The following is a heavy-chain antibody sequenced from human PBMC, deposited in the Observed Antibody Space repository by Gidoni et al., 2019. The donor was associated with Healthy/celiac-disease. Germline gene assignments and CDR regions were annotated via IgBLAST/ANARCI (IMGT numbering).Heavy chain of an antibody. CDR3: AIEGPSIAARPGYYGMDV. D-gene: IGHD6-6*01. V-gene: IGHV1-69*01. CDR1: GGTFSSYA. Sequence: QVQLVQSGAEVKKPGSSVKVSCKASGGTFSSYAISWVRQAPGQGLEWRGGITPIFGTANYAQKFQRRVTITADESTSTAYMELSSLRSEDTAVYYCAIEGPSIAARPGYYGMDVWGQGTTVTVSS. CDR2: ITPIFGTA. J-gene: IGHJ6*02.